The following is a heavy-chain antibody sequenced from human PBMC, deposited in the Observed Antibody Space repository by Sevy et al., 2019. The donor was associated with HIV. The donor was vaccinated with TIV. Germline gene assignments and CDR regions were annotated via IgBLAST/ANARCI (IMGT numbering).Heavy chain of an antibody. J-gene: IGHJ3*02. CDR3: TTSQWELPHDAFDI. D-gene: IGHD1-26*01. V-gene: IGHV3-15*01. CDR1: GFTFSNAW. Sequence: GGSLRLSCAASGFTFSNAWMSWVRQAPGKGLEWVGRIKSKTDGGTTDYAAPVKGKFTMSRDDSTNTLYLQMNSLKTEDTAVYYCTTSQWELPHDAFDIWGQGTMVTVSS. CDR2: IKSKTDGGTT.